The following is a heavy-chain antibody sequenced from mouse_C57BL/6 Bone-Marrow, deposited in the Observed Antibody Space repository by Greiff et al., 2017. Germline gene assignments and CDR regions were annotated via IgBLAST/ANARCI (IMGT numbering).Heavy chain of an antibody. CDR3: ARRGSYLAWFAY. Sequence: VKLVESGPGLVAPSQSLSITCTVSGFSLTSSGVDWVRQSPGKGLEWLGVIWGVGSTNYNSALKSRLSISKDNSKSQVFLKMNSLQTDDRAMYYCARRGSYLAWFAYWGEGTLVTVSA. CDR2: IWGVGST. V-gene: IGHV2-6*01. D-gene: IGHD1-1*02. CDR1: GFSLTSSG. J-gene: IGHJ3*01.